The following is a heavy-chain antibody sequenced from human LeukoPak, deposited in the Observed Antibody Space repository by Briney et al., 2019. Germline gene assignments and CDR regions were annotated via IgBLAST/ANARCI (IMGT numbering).Heavy chain of an antibody. CDR1: GFTFSTYW. Sequence: PGGSLRLSCAASGFTFSTYWMSWVRQGPGKGLEWVANINEHGSAKYYVDSVKGRFTISRDNGKNSLSLQMNSLRAEDTAVYYCARVGMGVVIIPAVDYYYYGMDVWGQGTTVTVSS. CDR3: ARVGMGVVIIPAVDYYYYGMDV. J-gene: IGHJ6*02. CDR2: INEHGSAK. D-gene: IGHD2-2*01. V-gene: IGHV3-7*01.